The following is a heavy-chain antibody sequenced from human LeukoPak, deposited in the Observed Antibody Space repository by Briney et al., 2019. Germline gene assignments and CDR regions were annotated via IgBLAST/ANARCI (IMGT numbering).Heavy chain of an antibody. D-gene: IGHD6-13*01. CDR1: GFTFSSYA. CDR2: ISGSGGST. CDR3: ALNYQHSSRRSRGFDY. V-gene: IGHV3-23*01. Sequence: GGSLRLSCAASGFTFSSYAMSWVRQAPGKGLEWVSAISGSGGSTYYTDSVKGRFTISRDNSKNTLYLQMNSLRAEDTAVYYCALNYQHSSRRSRGFDYWGQGTLVTVSS. J-gene: IGHJ4*02.